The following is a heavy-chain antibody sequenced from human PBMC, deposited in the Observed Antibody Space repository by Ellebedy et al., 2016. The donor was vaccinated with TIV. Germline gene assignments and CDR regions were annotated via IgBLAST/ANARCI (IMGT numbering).Heavy chain of an antibody. J-gene: IGHJ4*02. CDR2: IYPGDSDT. D-gene: IGHD6-13*01. V-gene: IGHV5-51*01. CDR1: GFTFGDHY. Sequence: GESLKISCVVSGFTFGDHYMDWVRQAPGKGLEWMGIIYPGDSDTRYSPSFQGQVTISADKSISTAYLQWSSLKASDTAMYYCARKPPGIGAAGHDFWGQGTLVTVSS. CDR3: ARKPPGIGAAGHDF.